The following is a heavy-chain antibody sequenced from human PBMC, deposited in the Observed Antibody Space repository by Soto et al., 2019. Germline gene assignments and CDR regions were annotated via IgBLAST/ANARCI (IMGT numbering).Heavy chain of an antibody. CDR2: ISYDGSNT. CDR1: GFTFKNYG. CDR3: ATWRGSSLCYFDY. Sequence: VHLVESGGGVVQPGRSLRLSCAASGFTFKNYGMHWVRQAPGKGLEWVALISYDGSNTYHADSVKGRFTISRDNSKNTLYLQMTSLRAEDTAVYYCATWRGSSLCYFDYWGQGTLVTVSS. J-gene: IGHJ4*02. V-gene: IGHV3-30*03. D-gene: IGHD3-3*01.